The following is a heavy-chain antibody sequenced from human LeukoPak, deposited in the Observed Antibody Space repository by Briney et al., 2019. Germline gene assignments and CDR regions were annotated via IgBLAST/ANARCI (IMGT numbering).Heavy chain of an antibody. V-gene: IGHV1-69*01. J-gene: IGHJ6*02. CDR2: IISIFGTA. CDR3: ARGSIRSNYGMDV. Sequence: GIISIFGTANYAQKFQGRVTITADESTSTAYMELSSLRSEDTAVYYCARGSIRSNYGMDVWGQGTTVTVSS.